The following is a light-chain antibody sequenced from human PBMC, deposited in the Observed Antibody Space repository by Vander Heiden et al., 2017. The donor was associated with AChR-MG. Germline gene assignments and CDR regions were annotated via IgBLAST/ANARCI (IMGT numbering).Light chain of an antibody. CDR3: GTWDSSLSAL. CDR2: DNN. CDR1: SSNIGNHS. Sequence: QSVLTQPPSVSAAPGQEVTISCPGSSSNIGNHSVSWYQQLPGTAPKLLIYDNNKRPSGIPDRFSGSKSGTSATLGITGLQTGDEADYYCGTWDSSLSALFGGGTKLTVL. J-gene: IGLJ2*01. V-gene: IGLV1-51*01.